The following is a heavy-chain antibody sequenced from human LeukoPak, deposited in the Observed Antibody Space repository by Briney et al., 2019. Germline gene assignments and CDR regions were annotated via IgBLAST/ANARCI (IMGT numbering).Heavy chain of an antibody. Sequence: GGSLRLSCAASGFTISSYTMTWVRQAPGTGLEWVSSIDSSGGSTYYADSVKGRFTISRDNSKNTLYLQMDSLRADDTAVYYCAKSLVATAWLDPWGQGTLVTVSS. CDR2: IDSSGGST. D-gene: IGHD5-12*01. CDR3: AKSLVATAWLDP. V-gene: IGHV3-23*01. CDR1: GFTISSYT. J-gene: IGHJ5*02.